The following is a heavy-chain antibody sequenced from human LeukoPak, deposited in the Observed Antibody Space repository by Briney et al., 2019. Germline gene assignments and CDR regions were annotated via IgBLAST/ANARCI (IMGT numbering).Heavy chain of an antibody. J-gene: IGHJ4*02. V-gene: IGHV3-23*01. CDR1: GFTFSSYA. D-gene: IGHD3-3*01. Sequence: PGGSLILSCAASGFTFSSYAMSWVRPAPGKGLEWVSFISGSGSSTHYADSVKGRFTISRDNSNNTLYLQINSLRADDTAAYYCAKGAQYDFWSGYTLEYFDVWGKGTLVTVSS. CDR3: AKGAQYDFWSGYTLEYFDV. CDR2: ISGSGSST.